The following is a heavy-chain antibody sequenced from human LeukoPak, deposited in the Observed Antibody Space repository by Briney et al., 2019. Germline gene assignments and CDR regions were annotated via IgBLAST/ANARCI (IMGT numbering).Heavy chain of an antibody. D-gene: IGHD3-3*01. CDR3: ATAEGGIRFLEWLPHY. J-gene: IGHJ4*02. CDR1: GYTLTELS. CDR2: FDPEDGET. V-gene: IGHV1-24*01. Sequence: ASVKVSCKVSGYTLTELSMHWVRQAPGKGLEWMGGFDPEDGETIYAQKSQGRVTMTEDTSTDTAYMELSSLRSEDTAVYYCATAEGGIRFLEWLPHYWGQGTLVTVSS.